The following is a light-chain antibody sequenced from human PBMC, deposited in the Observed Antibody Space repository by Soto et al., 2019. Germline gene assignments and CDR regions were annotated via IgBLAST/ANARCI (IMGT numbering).Light chain of an antibody. CDR1: KRVSSND. J-gene: IGKJ2*01. V-gene: IGKV3-20*01. CDR3: QQYGSSPFT. Sequence: EIVLNQSPYTLSLSPGESATLSCRARKRVSSNDVAWYQQKPGQAPRLLTHGASSRAAGVPDRFSGSGSGTDFTLIISRLEPEDFAVYICQQYGSSPFTFGQGTKLEIK. CDR2: GAS.